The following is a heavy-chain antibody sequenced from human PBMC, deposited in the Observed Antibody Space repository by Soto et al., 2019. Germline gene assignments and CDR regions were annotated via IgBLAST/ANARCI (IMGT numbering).Heavy chain of an antibody. D-gene: IGHD5-18*01. J-gene: IGHJ6*03. Sequence: QVQLQQWGAGLLKPAETLSLTCGVYDGSFSGYYWTWIRQPPGKGLEWIGEINHSGSTHYNSSLKSRATISADTSNNQFSLKVTSVTAADTAVYYCARGHRYSYGPYYYYYMDVWGKGTTVAVSS. CDR3: ARGHRYSYGPYYYYYMDV. V-gene: IGHV4-34*01. CDR1: DGSFSGYY. CDR2: INHSGST.